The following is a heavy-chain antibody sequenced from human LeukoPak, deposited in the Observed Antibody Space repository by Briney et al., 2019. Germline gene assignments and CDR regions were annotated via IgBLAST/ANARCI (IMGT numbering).Heavy chain of an antibody. CDR3: ARSGEMATINGFDY. D-gene: IGHD5-24*01. J-gene: IGHJ4*02. Sequence: LEASVKVSCKASGGTFSSYAISWVRQAPGQGLEWMGGIIPIFGTANYAQKFQGRVTITTDESTSTAYMELSSLRSEDTAVYYCARSGEMATINGFDYWGQGTLVTVSS. CDR1: GGTFSSYA. V-gene: IGHV1-69*05. CDR2: IIPIFGTA.